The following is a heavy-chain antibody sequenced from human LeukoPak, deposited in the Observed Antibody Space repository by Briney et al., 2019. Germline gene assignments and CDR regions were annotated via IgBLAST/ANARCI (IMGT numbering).Heavy chain of an antibody. CDR3: ARVRGSDRETVDY. CDR1: GGSISSGGYY. CDR2: IYYSGST. D-gene: IGHD3-10*01. J-gene: IGHJ4*02. V-gene: IGHV4-31*03. Sequence: SQTLSLTCTVSGGSISSGGYYWSWIRQYPGKGLEWTAYIYYSGSTYYNPSLKSRVTISVDTSKNQFSLKLSPVTAADTAVYYCARVRGSDRETVDYWGQGTLVTVSS.